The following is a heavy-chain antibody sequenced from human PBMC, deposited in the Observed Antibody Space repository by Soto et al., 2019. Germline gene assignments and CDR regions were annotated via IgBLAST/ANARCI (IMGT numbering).Heavy chain of an antibody. CDR1: GFTFSSYG. V-gene: IGHV3-30*18. Sequence: ESGGGVVQPGRSLRLSCAASGFTFSSYGMHWVRQAPGKGLEWVAVISYDGSNKYYADSVKGRFTISRDNSKNTLYLQMNSLRAEDTAVYYCAKDPTVTTLFYYYMDVWGKGTTVTVSS. CDR3: AKDPTVTTLFYYYMDV. J-gene: IGHJ6*03. D-gene: IGHD4-17*01. CDR2: ISYDGSNK.